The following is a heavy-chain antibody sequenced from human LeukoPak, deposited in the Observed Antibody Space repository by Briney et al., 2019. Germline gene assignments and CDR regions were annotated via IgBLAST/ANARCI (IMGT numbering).Heavy chain of an antibody. CDR3: ARAYYDSSGYLYFDY. V-gene: IGHV1-69*02. CDR2: IIPILGIA. Sequence: SVKVSCKASGGTFSSYTISWVRQAPGQGLEWMGRIIPILGIANYAQKFQGRVTITADKSTSTAYMELSSLRSEDTAVYYCARAYYDSSGYLYFDYWGQGTLVAVSS. J-gene: IGHJ4*02. CDR1: GGTFSSYT. D-gene: IGHD3-22*01.